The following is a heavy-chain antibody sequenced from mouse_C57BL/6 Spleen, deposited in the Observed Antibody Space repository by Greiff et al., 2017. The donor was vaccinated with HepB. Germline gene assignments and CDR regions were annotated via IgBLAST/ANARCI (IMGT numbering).Heavy chain of an antibody. D-gene: IGHD2-4*01. J-gene: IGHJ3*01. CDR3: AGWGYEYDATGFAY. CDR2: LYPSDGST. CDR1: GYTFTDPT. Sequence: VQLQQSGAELVKPGASVKISCKVSGYTFTDPTIHWMKQRPEPGLHWIWYLYPSDGSTKYNEKFKGKATWTADKSSSPASMQLNSLTSEDSAAYFCAGWGYEYDATGFAYWGQGTLVTVSA. V-gene: IGHV1-78*01.